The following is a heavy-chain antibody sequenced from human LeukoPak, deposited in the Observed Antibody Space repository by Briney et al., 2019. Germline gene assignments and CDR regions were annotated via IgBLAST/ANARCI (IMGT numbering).Heavy chain of an antibody. CDR1: GFTFSSYS. D-gene: IGHD1-14*01. CDR2: ISSSSSYI. CDR3: ARLNPDYYYMDV. J-gene: IGHJ6*03. Sequence: GGSLILSCAASGFTFSSYSMNWVRQAPGKGLEWVSSISSSSSYIYYADSVKGRFTISRDNAKNSLYLQMNSLRAEDTAVYYCARLNPDYYYMDVWGKGTTVTVSS. V-gene: IGHV3-21*01.